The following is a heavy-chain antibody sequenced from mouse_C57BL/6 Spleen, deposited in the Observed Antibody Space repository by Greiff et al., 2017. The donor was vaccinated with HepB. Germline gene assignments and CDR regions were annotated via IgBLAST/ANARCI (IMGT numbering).Heavy chain of an antibody. CDR1: GFTFSDYY. CDR2: ISNGGGST. CDR3: ARRRDGVFAY. J-gene: IGHJ3*01. V-gene: IGHV5-12*01. Sequence: EVQRVESGGGLVQPGGSLKLSCAASGFTFSDYYMYWVRQTPEKRLEWVAYISNGGGSTYYPDTVKGRFTISRDNAKNTLYLQMSRLKSEDTAMYYCARRRDGVFAYWGQGTLVTVSA. D-gene: IGHD3-3*01.